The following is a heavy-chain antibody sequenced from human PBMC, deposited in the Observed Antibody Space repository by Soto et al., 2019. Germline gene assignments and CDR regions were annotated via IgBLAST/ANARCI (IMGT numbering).Heavy chain of an antibody. J-gene: IGHJ4*02. D-gene: IGHD5-12*01. CDR2: MNPNSGDT. CDR1: GYTFTTYD. V-gene: IGHV1-8*01. CDR3: VRGLEWLRNY. Sequence: QVQLVQSGAEVKKPGASVKVSCKATGYTFTTYDINWVRQATGQGIEWMGWMNPNSGDTGYAQKFQGRVTMTSDTSRSTAHMALSTLTSEDTAVYYCVRGLEWLRNYWGQGTLVTVSS.